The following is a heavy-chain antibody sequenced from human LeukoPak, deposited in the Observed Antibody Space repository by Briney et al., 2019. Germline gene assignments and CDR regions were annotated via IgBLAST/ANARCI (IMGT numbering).Heavy chain of an antibody. D-gene: IGHD3-22*01. Sequence: ASVKVSCKTSGYTFPIYYIHWVRQAPGQGLEWMARINPSAGNTNYAPKFQGRVTLTRDTSTDTVYMELSSLNSKDTAVYYCARDTGWDFISSVDYWGQGTQVTVSS. CDR2: INPSAGNT. V-gene: IGHV1-46*03. CDR1: GYTFPIYY. J-gene: IGHJ4*02. CDR3: ARDTGWDFISSVDY.